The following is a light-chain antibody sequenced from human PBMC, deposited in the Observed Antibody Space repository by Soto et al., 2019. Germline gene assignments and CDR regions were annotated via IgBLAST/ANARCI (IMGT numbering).Light chain of an antibody. CDR1: QGMSST. CDR3: QQCQSYPIS. J-gene: IGKJ5*01. CDR2: DAS. Sequence: AIQVTQSPSSLSASVGDRVTITCRASQGMSSTLAWYQHKPGKAPRLLIYDASILANGVPSRFSGSGSGTEFTLTISSLQPEDFASYFCQQCQSYPISVGQGTRVEIK. V-gene: IGKV1-13*02.